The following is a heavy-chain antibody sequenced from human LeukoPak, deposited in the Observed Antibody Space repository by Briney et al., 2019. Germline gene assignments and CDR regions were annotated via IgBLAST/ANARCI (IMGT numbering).Heavy chain of an antibody. CDR3: ARRIAAAEAWFDP. V-gene: IGHV4-39*01. D-gene: IGHD6-13*01. Sequence: SETLSLTCTVSGGSITSSSHYWAWIRQPPGKGLEWIGSIYHSGSTYYNPSLKSRVTISVDTFKNQFSLKLSSVTAADTAVYYCARRIAAAEAWFDPWGQGTLVTVSS. CDR1: GGSITSSSHY. CDR2: IYHSGST. J-gene: IGHJ5*02.